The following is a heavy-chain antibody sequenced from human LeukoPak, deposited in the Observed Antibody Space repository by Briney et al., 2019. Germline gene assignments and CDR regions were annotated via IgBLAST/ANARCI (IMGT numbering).Heavy chain of an antibody. Sequence: SETLSLTCAVYGGSFSGYSWSWIRQPPGKGLEWIGEINHSGSTNYSPSLKSRVTTSVDTSKNLFSLTLTSVTAADTAVYHCARGPVLFSTRYYGMDVWGQGTTVTVSS. CDR3: ARGPVLFSTRYYGMDV. CDR1: GGSFSGYS. D-gene: IGHD2/OR15-2a*01. CDR2: INHSGST. J-gene: IGHJ6*02. V-gene: IGHV4-34*01.